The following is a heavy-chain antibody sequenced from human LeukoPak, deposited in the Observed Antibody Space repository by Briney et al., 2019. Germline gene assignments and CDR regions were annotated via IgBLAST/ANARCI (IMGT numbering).Heavy chain of an antibody. D-gene: IGHD2-21*02. CDR2: IYSGGST. J-gene: IGHJ4*02. V-gene: IGHV3-53*01. Sequence: GSLRLSCAASGFTVSNNYMSWVRQAPGKGLEWVSVIYSGGSTYYADSVKGRFTISRDNSKNTLYLQMNSLRAEDTAVYYCARDIAYCGGDCYSDYWGQGTLVTVSS. CDR3: ARDIAYCGGDCYSDY. CDR1: GFTVSNNY.